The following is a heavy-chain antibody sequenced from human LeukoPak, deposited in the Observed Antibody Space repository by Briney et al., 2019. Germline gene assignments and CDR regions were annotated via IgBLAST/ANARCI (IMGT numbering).Heavy chain of an antibody. J-gene: IGHJ4*02. D-gene: IGHD4-17*01. CDR2: LDPADGET. V-gene: IGHV1-24*01. CDR3: ATHRTTVITGLVY. CDR1: GYTLTDVS. Sequence: ASVKVSCKGSGYTLTDVSTHWVRQAPGKGLEWMGGLDPADGETIYAQKFQGRVTMTEDTSTDTAYMELNSLRSEDTAVYYCATHRTTVITGLVYWGQGTLVSVSS.